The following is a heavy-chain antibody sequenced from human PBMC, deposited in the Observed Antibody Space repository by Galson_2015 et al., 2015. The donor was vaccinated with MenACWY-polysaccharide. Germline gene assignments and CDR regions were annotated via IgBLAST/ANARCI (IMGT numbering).Heavy chain of an antibody. J-gene: IGHJ3*02. CDR2: INTNTGNP. CDR1: GYTFGSYA. V-gene: IGHV7-4-1*02. D-gene: IGHD3-22*01. CDR3: ARESEYYDSFDGFDI. Sequence: ASGYTFGSYAMNWVRQAPGQGLEWMGWINTNTGNPTSAPGFTGRFVFSLDTSVSTAYLQISSLKAEDTAVYYCARESEYYDSFDGFDIWGQGTMVTVSS.